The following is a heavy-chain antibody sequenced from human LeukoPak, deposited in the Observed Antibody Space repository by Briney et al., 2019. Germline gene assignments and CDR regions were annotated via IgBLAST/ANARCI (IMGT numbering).Heavy chain of an antibody. J-gene: IGHJ4*02. Sequence: GGSLRLSCAASGITLSSYWMSWVRQAPGKGLEWVAKIKQDGSEKYYVDSVKGRFTISRDNAKNSLYLQMNSLRAEDTAVYYCVREGRGSWDYFDYWGQGTLVTVSS. CDR2: IKQDGSEK. D-gene: IGHD1-26*01. CDR1: GITLSSYW. CDR3: VREGRGSWDYFDY. V-gene: IGHV3-7*01.